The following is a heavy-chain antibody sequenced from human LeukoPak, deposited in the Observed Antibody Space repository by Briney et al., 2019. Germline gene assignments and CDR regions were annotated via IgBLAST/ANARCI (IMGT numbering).Heavy chain of an antibody. Sequence: ASETLSLTCTVSGASISSGGYYWSWIRQHPGKGLEWIGYIFYSGSTYYNPSLKSRVTISVDTSKNQFSLKLSSVTAADTAVYYCAGATYYYAYSGLPTPGLSDYWGQGTLVTVSS. CDR3: AGATYYYAYSGLPTPGLSDY. V-gene: IGHV4-31*03. CDR2: IFYSGST. J-gene: IGHJ4*02. CDR1: GASISSGGYY. D-gene: IGHD3-22*01.